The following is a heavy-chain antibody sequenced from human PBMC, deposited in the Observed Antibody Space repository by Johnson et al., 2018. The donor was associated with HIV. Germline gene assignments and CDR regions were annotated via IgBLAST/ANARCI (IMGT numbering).Heavy chain of an antibody. CDR1: GFTVSSNY. Sequence: VQLLESGGGLIQPGGSLRLSCAASGFTVSSNYMSWVRQAPGKGLEWVSVIYSGGSTYYADSVKGRFTISRDNSKNTLYLQMNSLRAEDTAVYYWANDGGSPDDAVDIWGQGTMVTVSS. CDR3: ANDGGSPDDAVDI. V-gene: IGHV3-53*01. J-gene: IGHJ3*02. CDR2: IYSGGST. D-gene: IGHD1-14*01.